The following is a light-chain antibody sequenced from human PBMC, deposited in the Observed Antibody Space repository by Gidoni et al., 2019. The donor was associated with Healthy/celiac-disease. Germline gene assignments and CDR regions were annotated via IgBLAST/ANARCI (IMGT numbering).Light chain of an antibody. Sequence: DIVMTQSPDSLAVSLGESATINCKSSQSVLYSSNNKNYLAWYQQKPGQPPKLLIYWASTRESGVPVRFSGSGSGTDFTLTISSLQAEDVAVYYCQQYYSTLLTFGGGTKVEIK. V-gene: IGKV4-1*01. J-gene: IGKJ4*01. CDR2: WAS. CDR3: QQYYSTLLT. CDR1: QSVLYSSNNKNY.